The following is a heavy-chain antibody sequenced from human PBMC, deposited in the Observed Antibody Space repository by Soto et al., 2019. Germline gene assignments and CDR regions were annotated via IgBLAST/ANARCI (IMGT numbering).Heavy chain of an antibody. J-gene: IGHJ4*02. CDR1: GYTFTSYD. Sequence: ASVKVSCKASGYTFTSYDINWVRQATGKGLEWMGGFDPEDGETIYAQKFQGRVTMTRDTSTSTVYMELSSLRSEDTAVYYCARDYYYDSSGYYFPGYWGQGTLVTVSS. CDR2: FDPEDGET. CDR3: ARDYYYDSSGYYFPGY. D-gene: IGHD3-22*01. V-gene: IGHV1-8*01.